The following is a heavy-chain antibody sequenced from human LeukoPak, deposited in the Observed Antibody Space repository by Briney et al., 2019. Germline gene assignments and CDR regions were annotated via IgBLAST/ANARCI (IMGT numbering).Heavy chain of an antibody. CDR1: GLTFSSYS. CDR2: ISSSSTI. V-gene: IGHV3-48*01. J-gene: IGHJ4*02. CDR3: TRDPHALDY. Sequence: PGGSLRLSCVVSGLTFSSYSMNWVRQAPGKGLEWVSYISSSSTIHYADSVQGRFTISRDNAKNSLYLQMNSLRAEDTAVYYCTRDPHALDYWGQGTLVTVSS.